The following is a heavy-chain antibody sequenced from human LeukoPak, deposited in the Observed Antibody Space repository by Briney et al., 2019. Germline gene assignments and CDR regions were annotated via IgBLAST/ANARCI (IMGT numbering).Heavy chain of an antibody. CDR3: ASEGTTGTTWGPDY. CDR1: GFTFSNYW. J-gene: IGHJ4*02. CDR2: INSDGSST. D-gene: IGHD1-1*01. Sequence: PGGSLRLSCAASGFTFSNYWMHWVRQAPGKGLVWVSRINSDGSSTSYADSVKGRFTISRDNAKNTLYLQMNSLRAEDTAVYYCASEGTTGTTWGPDYWGQGTLVTVSS. V-gene: IGHV3-74*01.